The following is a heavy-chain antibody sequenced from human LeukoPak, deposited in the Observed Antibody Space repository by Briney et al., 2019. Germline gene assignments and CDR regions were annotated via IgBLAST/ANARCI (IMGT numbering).Heavy chain of an antibody. Sequence: SETLSLTCTVSGGSISSYYWSWIRQPAGKGLEWIGRIYTSGSTNYNPSLKSRVTMSVDTFKNQFSLKLSSVTAADTAVYYCARESSLLWFGELRALDYWGQGTLVTVSS. D-gene: IGHD3-10*01. V-gene: IGHV4-4*07. CDR2: IYTSGST. CDR3: ARESSLLWFGELRALDY. J-gene: IGHJ4*02. CDR1: GGSISSYY.